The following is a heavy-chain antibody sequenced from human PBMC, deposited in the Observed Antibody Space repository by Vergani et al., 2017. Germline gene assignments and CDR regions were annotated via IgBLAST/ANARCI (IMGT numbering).Heavy chain of an antibody. Sequence: QVQLVESGGGVVQPGRSLRLSCAASGFTFSSYGMHWVRQAPGKGLEWVAVISYDGSNKYYADSVKGRFTISRDNSKNTLYLQMNSLRAEDTAVYYCARTTRANKVPDFDYWGQGTLVTVSS. CDR3: ARTTRANKVPDFDY. D-gene: IGHD1/OR15-1a*01. CDR2: ISYDGSNK. V-gene: IGHV3-30*03. CDR1: GFTFSSYG. J-gene: IGHJ4*02.